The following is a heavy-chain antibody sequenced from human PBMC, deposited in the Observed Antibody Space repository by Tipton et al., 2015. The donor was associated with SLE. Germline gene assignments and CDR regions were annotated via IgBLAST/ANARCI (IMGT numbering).Heavy chain of an antibody. CDR3: ARDSPTVAGTFDS. CDR1: GDSITGYY. Sequence: TLSLTCTVSGDSITGYYWSWIRQPPGKGLEWIGYIFYNGGPNYNPSLKSRVTISVDMSENQFSLNLNSVTAADTAVYYCARDSPTVAGTFDSWGQGTLVIVSA. CDR2: IFYNGGP. J-gene: IGHJ4*02. V-gene: IGHV4-59*01. D-gene: IGHD6-19*01.